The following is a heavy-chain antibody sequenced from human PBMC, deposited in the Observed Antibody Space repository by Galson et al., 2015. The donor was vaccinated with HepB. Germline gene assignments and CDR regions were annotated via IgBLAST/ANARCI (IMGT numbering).Heavy chain of an antibody. CDR1: GFTFTSSA. CDR2: IVVGSGNT. J-gene: IGHJ5*02. V-gene: IGHV1-58*02. CDR3: AADLYCSGGSCYSGWFDP. Sequence: SVKVSCKASGFTFTSSAMQWVRQARGQRLEWIGWIVVGSGNTNYAQKFQERVTITRDMSTSTAYMELSSLRSEDTAVYYCAADLYCSGGSCYSGWFDPWGQGTLVTVSS. D-gene: IGHD2-15*01.